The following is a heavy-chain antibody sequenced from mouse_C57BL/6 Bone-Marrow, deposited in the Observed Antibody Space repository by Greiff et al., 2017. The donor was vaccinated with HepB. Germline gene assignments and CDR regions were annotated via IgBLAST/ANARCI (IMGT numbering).Heavy chain of an antibody. CDR3: ARDGFYYDYDEYYFDY. CDR1: GISITTGNYR. V-gene: IGHV3-5*01. Sequence: EVKLVESGPGLVKPSQPVFLTCTVTGISITTGNYRWSWIRQFPGNKLEWIGYIYYSGTITYNPSLTSRTTITRDTPKNHFFLEMNSLTAEDTATYYCARDGFYYDYDEYYFDYWGQGTTLTVSS. J-gene: IGHJ2*01. CDR2: IYYSGTI. D-gene: IGHD2-4*01.